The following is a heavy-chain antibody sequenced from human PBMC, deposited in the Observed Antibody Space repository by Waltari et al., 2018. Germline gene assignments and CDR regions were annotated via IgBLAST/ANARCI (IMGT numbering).Heavy chain of an antibody. D-gene: IGHD6-19*01. CDR1: GFPVGNNY. CDR2: IYSGGGI. V-gene: IGHV3-53*01. CDR3: ARDPPGVAVSGKG. J-gene: IGHJ4*02. Sequence: EVQLVESGGGLIQPGGSLRLSCAVSGFPVGNNYMSWVRQAPGKGLEWISLIYSGGGIPYADSVKGRFTISRDSSKSTLYLQMNSLRVEDTAVYYCARDPPGVAVSGKGWGQGTLVTVSS.